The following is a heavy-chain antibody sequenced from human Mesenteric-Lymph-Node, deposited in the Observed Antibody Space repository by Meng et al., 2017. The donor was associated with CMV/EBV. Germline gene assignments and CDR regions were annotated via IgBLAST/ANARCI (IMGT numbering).Heavy chain of an antibody. Sequence: GESLKISCAASGIIVRSNYMVWVRQAPGKGLEWVSVIYTAGGTHYADSVKGRFAISRDDSKNTLNLQMNSLSAGDTAVYYCARDQQYQPYYSGLDLWGQGITVTVSS. V-gene: IGHV3-53*05. CDR2: IYTAGGT. CDR1: GIIVRSNY. CDR3: ARDQQYQPYYSGLDL. J-gene: IGHJ6*02. D-gene: IGHD2-2*01.